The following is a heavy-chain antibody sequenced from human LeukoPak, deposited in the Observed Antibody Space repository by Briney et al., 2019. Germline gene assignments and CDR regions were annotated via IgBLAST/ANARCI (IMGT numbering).Heavy chain of an antibody. CDR3: ARHSLGMAGTSSSWFDY. J-gene: IGHJ4*02. D-gene: IGHD6-13*01. CDR1: GYTFTNYY. V-gene: IGHV1-46*01. Sequence: ASVKVSFKASGYTFTNYYIHWVRRAPGQGLEWMGIINPRGGSTSYAQKFQGRVTMTRDTSTSTVYMELSSLRSEDTAVYYCARHSLGMAGTSSSWFDYWGQGTQVTVSS. CDR2: INPRGGST.